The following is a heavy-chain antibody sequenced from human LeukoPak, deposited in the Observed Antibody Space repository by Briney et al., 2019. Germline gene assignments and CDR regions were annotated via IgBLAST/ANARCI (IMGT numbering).Heavy chain of an antibody. J-gene: IGHJ4*02. D-gene: IGHD3-10*01. CDR3: ARVVVESGSYYFDY. Sequence: GGSLRLSCAASGFTFSSYGMSWVRQAPGEGLEWVSAISGSGGSTYYADSVKGRFTISRDNAKNSLYLQMNSLRAEDTAVYYCARVVVESGSYYFDYWGQGTLVTVSS. CDR1: GFTFSSYG. CDR2: ISGSGGST. V-gene: IGHV3-23*01.